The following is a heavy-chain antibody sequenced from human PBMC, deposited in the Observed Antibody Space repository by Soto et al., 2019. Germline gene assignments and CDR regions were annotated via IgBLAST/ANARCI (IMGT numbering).Heavy chain of an antibody. CDR1: GYTFTNYG. V-gene: IGHV1-18*01. J-gene: IGHJ5*02. D-gene: IGHD2-2*01. CDR2: ISLYSDGT. CDR3: ARVVPGAEAWFGP. Sequence: ASVKVSCKAAGYTFTNYGITWVRQAPGQPLEWLGWISLYSDGTNYAQKFQGRVSMTTDTSTTTAYMELRSLRSDDTAVYYCARVVPGAEAWFGPWGQGTLVTVSS.